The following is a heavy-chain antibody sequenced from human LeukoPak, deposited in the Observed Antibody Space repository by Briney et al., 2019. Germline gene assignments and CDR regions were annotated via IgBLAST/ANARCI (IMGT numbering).Heavy chain of an antibody. CDR1: GGSFSGYY. D-gene: IGHD3-3*01. Sequence: SETLSLTCAVYGGSFSGYYWSWIRQPPGKGLEWIGEINHSGSTNYNPSLKSRVTISVDTSKNQFSLKLSSVTAADTAVYYCARRYYDFWSGPIGGDYFDYWGQGTLVTVSS. V-gene: IGHV4-34*01. CDR3: ARRYYDFWSGPIGGDYFDY. CDR2: INHSGST. J-gene: IGHJ4*02.